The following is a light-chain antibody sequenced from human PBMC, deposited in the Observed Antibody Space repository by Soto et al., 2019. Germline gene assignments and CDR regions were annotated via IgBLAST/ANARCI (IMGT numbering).Light chain of an antibody. J-gene: IGKJ2*01. CDR1: QSVSGSY. CDR2: AAS. Sequence: EIVLTQSPGTLSLSPGERATLSCRASQSVSGSYLAWYQQKPGQAPRLLIYAASSRATGIPDRFSGSGSGTDFTLTISRLEPEDFAVYYCQQYGSSPLMYIFGQGTKLEIK. CDR3: QQYGSSPLMYI. V-gene: IGKV3-20*01.